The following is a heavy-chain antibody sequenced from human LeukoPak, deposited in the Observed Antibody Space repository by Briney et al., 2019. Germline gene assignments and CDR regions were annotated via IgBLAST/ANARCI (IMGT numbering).Heavy chain of an antibody. V-gene: IGHV4-34*01. CDR2: INHSGST. J-gene: IGHJ4*02. CDR1: GGSFSGYY. D-gene: IGHD3-9*01. CDR3: ARGQRRYFDWSRFDY. Sequence: SETLSLTCAVYGGSFSGYYWGWIRQPPGKGLEWIGEINHSGSTNYNPSLKSRVTISVDTSKNQFSLKLSSVTAADTAVYYCARGQRRYFDWSRFDYWGQGTLVTVSS.